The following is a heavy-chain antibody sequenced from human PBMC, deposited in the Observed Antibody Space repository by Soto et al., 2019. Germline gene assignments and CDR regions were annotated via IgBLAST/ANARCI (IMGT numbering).Heavy chain of an antibody. CDR1: GFTFSSYA. D-gene: IGHD3-9*01. CDR2: ISYDGSNK. Sequence: GALRLSCAASGFTFSSYAMHWVRQAPGKGLEWVAVISYDGSNKYYADSVKGRFTISRDNSENTLYLQMNSLRAEDTAVYYCARSSGADYDILTGYYDHHYYYGMDVWGQGTTVTVSS. V-gene: IGHV3-30-3*01. J-gene: IGHJ6*02. CDR3: ARSSGADYDILTGYYDHHYYYGMDV.